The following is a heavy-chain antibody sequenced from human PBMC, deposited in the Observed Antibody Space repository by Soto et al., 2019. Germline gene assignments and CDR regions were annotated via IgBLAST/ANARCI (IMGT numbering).Heavy chain of an antibody. J-gene: IGHJ4*02. CDR3: ARDDSGYDHGY. D-gene: IGHD5-12*01. Sequence: GGSLRLSCAASGFTFSSYSMNWVRQAPGKGLEWVSSISSSSYIYYADSVKGRFTISRDNAKNSLYLQMNSLRAEDTAVYYCARDDSGYDHGYWGQGTLVTVSS. V-gene: IGHV3-21*01. CDR1: GFTFSSYS. CDR2: ISSSSYI.